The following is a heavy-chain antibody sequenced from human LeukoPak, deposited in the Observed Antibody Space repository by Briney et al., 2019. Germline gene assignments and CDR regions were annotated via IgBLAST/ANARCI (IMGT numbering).Heavy chain of an antibody. J-gene: IGHJ4*02. Sequence: SETLSLTCAVYGGSFSGYYWSWIRRPPGKGLEWIGEINHSGSTNYNPSLKSRVTISVDTSKNQFSLKLSSVTAADTAVYYCACPGDYYDSSGYSPFDYWGQGTLVTVSS. V-gene: IGHV4-34*01. CDR2: INHSGST. CDR3: ACPGDYYDSSGYSPFDY. CDR1: GGSFSGYY. D-gene: IGHD3-22*01.